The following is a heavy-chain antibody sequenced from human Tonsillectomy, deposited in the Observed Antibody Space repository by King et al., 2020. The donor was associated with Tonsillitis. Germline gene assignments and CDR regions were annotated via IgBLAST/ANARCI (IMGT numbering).Heavy chain of an antibody. V-gene: IGHV3-7*01. D-gene: IGHD3-16*02. Sequence: VQLVESGGGLVHPGDSLTLSCAASGLTFSTYWMAWMRQAPGKGLEWVANIKGDGSLKYYMDSVEGRFTISRDNAGSSLFLQMSSLRVEDTAIYYCVRDMSDRNSRIQYDVFDIWGQGTRVTVSS. J-gene: IGHJ3*02. CDR2: IKGDGSLK. CDR3: VRDMSDRNSRIQYDVFDI. CDR1: GLTFSTYW.